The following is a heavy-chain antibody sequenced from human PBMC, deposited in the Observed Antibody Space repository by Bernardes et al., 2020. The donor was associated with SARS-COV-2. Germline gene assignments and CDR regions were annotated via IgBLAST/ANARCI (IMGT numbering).Heavy chain of an antibody. J-gene: IGHJ3*02. CDR3: AREWDLQRGSFDI. Sequence: GGSLRLSCAASRFIFRDYFMNWIRQAPGKGLEWVSGISSSGSTSYYAYSVKGRFTISRDNDRNSLYLQINGLRAEDAAVYYCAREWDLQRGSFDIWGQGTMVTVSS. V-gene: IGHV3-11*01. CDR2: ISSSGSTS. CDR1: RFIFRDYF. D-gene: IGHD1-26*01.